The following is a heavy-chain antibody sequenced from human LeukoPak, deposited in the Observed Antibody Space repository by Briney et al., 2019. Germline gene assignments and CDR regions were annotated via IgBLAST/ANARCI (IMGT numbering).Heavy chain of an antibody. J-gene: IGHJ4*02. V-gene: IGHV3-66*04. CDR1: GFTVSSNY. CDR3: AKPPARYWSGPSWYFDY. CDR2: IYSGGST. Sequence: GGSLRLSCAASGFTVSSNYMSWVRQAPGKGLEWVSVIYSGGSTYYADSVKGRFTISRDNSKNTLYLQMNSLRAEDTAVYYCAKPPARYWSGPSWYFDYWGQGTLVTVSS. D-gene: IGHD3-3*01.